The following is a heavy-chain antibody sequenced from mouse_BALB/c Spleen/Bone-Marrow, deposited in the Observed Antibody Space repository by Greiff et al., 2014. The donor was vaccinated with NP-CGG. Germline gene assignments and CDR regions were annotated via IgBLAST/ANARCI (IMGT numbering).Heavy chain of an antibody. Sequence: VQLQQSGAEVVRPGVSVKISCKGSGYTFTDYAMHWVKQNHAKSLEWIGVISTYYGDVNYSQKFKGKATMAVDKSSSTAYMELARLTSEDSAIYYCARLTQGFYYFDYWGQGTTLTVSS. CDR1: GYTFTDYA. J-gene: IGHJ2*01. CDR3: ARLTQGFYYFDY. D-gene: IGHD3-1*01. CDR2: ISTYYGDV. V-gene: IGHV1S137*01.